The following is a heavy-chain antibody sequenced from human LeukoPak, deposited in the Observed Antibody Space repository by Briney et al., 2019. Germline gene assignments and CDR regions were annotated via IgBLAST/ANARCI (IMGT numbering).Heavy chain of an antibody. V-gene: IGHV3-21*01. D-gene: IGHD6-19*01. CDR1: GFTFSSYS. CDR3: ASEGIAVAGTDY. J-gene: IGHJ4*02. CDR2: ISSSSSYI. Sequence: GSLRLSCAGSGFTFSSYSLNWVRQAPGKGLEWVSSISSSSSYIYYADSVKGRFTISRDNAKNSLYLQMNSLRAEDTAVYYCASEGIAVAGTDYWGQGTLVTVSS.